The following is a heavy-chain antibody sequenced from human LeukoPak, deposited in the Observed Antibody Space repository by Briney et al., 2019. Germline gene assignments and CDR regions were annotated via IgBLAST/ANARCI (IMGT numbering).Heavy chain of an antibody. J-gene: IGHJ5*02. D-gene: IGHD3-10*01. CDR3: ARENSGTMVRGVIKSTPNWFDP. Sequence: PSETLSLTCTVSGGSISSSNCYWGWIRQPPGTGLEWIGSIYYSGGTYYNASLKSRVTISIDTSKNQFSLKLSSVTAADTAVYYCARENSGTMVRGVIKSTPNWFDPWGQGTLVTVSS. CDR1: GGSISSSNCY. V-gene: IGHV4-39*07. CDR2: IYYSGGT.